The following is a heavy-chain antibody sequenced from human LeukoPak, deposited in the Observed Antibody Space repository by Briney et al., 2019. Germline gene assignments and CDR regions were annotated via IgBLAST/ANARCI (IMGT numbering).Heavy chain of an antibody. CDR2: IYWNDDK. V-gene: IGHV2-5*01. CDR1: GFSLSTSGVG. J-gene: IGHJ4*02. CDR3: AHRSGSYFFDY. D-gene: IGHD1-26*01. Sequence: SGPTLVNPTQTLTLTCTFSGFSLSTSGVGVGWIRQPPGKALEWLALIYWNDDKRYSPSLKSRLTITKDTSKNRVVLTMINMDPVDAATYYCAHRSGSYFFDYWGQGTLVTVSS.